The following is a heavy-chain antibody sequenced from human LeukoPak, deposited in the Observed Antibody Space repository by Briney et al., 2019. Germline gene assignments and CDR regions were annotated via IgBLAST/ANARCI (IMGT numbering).Heavy chain of an antibody. Sequence: ASVKVSCKASGYTFTSYGISWVRQAPGQGLEWMGWISAYNGNTNYAQKLQGRVTMTTDTSTSTAYMELRSLRSDDTAVYYCARRGRAVLRFLEWYYMDVWGKGTTVTVSS. CDR2: ISAYNGNT. V-gene: IGHV1-18*01. CDR3: ARRGRAVLRFLEWYYMDV. J-gene: IGHJ6*03. D-gene: IGHD3-3*01. CDR1: GYTFTSYG.